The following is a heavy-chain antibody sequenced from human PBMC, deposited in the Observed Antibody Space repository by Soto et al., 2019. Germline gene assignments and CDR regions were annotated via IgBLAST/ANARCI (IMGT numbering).Heavy chain of an antibody. V-gene: IGHV4-39*01. J-gene: IGHJ4*02. CDR1: GGSITSSSYY. CDR3: ARQRTTVVTQAYFDH. D-gene: IGHD4-17*01. Sequence: SETLSLTCTVSGGSITSSSYYWGWIRQPPGKGLEWIGGIYYSGRSYYNPSLKSRVTMSVDTSKNQFSLTLNSVTAADAAVYYCARQRTTVVTQAYFDHWGQGTLVTVSA. CDR2: IYYSGRS.